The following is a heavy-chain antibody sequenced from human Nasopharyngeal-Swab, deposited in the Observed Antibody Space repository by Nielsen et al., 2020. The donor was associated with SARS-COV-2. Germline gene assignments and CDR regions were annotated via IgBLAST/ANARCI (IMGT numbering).Heavy chain of an antibody. V-gene: IGHV4-34*01. CDR3: ARVLRGVAARPLGFGYHYYYYMDV. D-gene: IGHD6-6*01. J-gene: IGHJ6*03. Sequence: WIRQPPGKGLEWIGEINHSGSTNYNPSLKSRVTISVDTSKNQFSLKLSSVTAADTAVYYCARVLRGVAARPLGFGYHYYYYMDVWGKGTTVTVSS. CDR2: INHSGST.